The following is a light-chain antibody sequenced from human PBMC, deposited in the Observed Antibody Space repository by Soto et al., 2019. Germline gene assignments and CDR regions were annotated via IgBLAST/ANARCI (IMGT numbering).Light chain of an antibody. CDR3: QQGGGSLWT. CDR1: QAVGSSL. Sequence: EIVLTQSPGTLSMSPGERATLSCRASQAVGSSLLAWYQHKPGQAPRLVIYGASSRATGIPDRFSGSGSGTDFTLTISRLEAEDFAVYYCQQGGGSLWTFGQGTKVEIK. V-gene: IGKV3-20*01. CDR2: GAS. J-gene: IGKJ1*01.